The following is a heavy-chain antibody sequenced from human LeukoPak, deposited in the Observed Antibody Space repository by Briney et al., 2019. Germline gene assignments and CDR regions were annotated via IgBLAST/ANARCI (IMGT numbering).Heavy chain of an antibody. CDR3: VKIPYSSTWYVGDY. Sequence: GGSLRLSCSASGFTFSSYAMHWVRQAAGEGLEYVSAINSDGDSTYYADSVKGRFTISRDNSKNTLHLQMSSLRPEDSAVYYCVKIPYSSTWYVGDYWGQGTLVTVSS. V-gene: IGHV3-64D*06. J-gene: IGHJ4*02. CDR1: GFTFSSYA. CDR2: INSDGDST. D-gene: IGHD2/OR15-2a*01.